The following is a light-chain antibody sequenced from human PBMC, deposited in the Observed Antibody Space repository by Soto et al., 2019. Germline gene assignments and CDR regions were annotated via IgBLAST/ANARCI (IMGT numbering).Light chain of an antibody. Sequence: EIVLTQSPGTLSLSPGERATLSCRASQSVSSSYLAWYQQKPGQAPRLLIYGASSRATGIPDRFSGSGSGTYFPLTISRLEHEDFAVYYCQQDGSSPTFGQGTKVEIK. CDR1: QSVSSSY. CDR2: GAS. J-gene: IGKJ1*01. CDR3: QQDGSSPT. V-gene: IGKV3-20*01.